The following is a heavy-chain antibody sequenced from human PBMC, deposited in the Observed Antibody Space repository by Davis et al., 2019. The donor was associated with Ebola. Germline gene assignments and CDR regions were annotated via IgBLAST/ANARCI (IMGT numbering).Heavy chain of an antibody. D-gene: IGHD1-26*01. J-gene: IGHJ4*02. CDR2: INRDGSTT. CDR1: GFTFSSYW. CDR3: ATLPGYY. Sequence: HTGGSLRLSCAASGFTFSSYWMHWVRQAPGKGLVWVSCINRDGSTTTYADSVKGRFTISRDNAKNTLYLQMNNLRAEDTAVYYCATLPGYYWGQGTLVTVSS. V-gene: IGHV3-74*03.